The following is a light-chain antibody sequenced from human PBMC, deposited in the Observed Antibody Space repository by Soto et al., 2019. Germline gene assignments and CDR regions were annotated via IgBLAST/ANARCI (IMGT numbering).Light chain of an antibody. V-gene: IGLV1-40*01. CDR1: SSNIGAGYD. Sequence: QPVLTQPPSVSGAPGQRVTISCTGSSSNIGAGYDVHWYQQFPGTAPKLVVYGNNNRPSGVPDRFSGSKSGTSASLAITGLQAEDEDDYYCSSYTTSSTVVFGGGTKLTVL. CDR3: SSYTTSSTVV. J-gene: IGLJ2*01. CDR2: GNN.